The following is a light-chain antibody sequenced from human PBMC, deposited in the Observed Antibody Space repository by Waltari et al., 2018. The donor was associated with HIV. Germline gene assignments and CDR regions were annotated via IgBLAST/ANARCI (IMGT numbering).Light chain of an antibody. CDR3: QAWDSNTVV. J-gene: IGLJ2*01. Sequence: SYELTQPPSVSVSPGETASITCSGEQLEEKYVCWYQQKPGQSPVLVIYQDTKRPSGIPERFSGSNSGNTATLTITGTQAMDEADYYCQAWDSNTVVFGEGTKLTVL. CDR2: QDT. V-gene: IGLV3-1*01. CDR1: QLEEKY.